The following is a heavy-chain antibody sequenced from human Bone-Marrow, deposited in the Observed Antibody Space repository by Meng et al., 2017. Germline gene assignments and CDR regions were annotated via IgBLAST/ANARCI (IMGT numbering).Heavy chain of an antibody. Sequence: VKLQQWGAGLLKPSETLSLTCVVSGGSFSDYYWSWIRQPPGKGLEWIGEINHSGSTNYNPSLESRATISVDTSQNNLSLKLSSVTAADSAVYYCARGPTTMAHDFDYWGQGTLVTSPQ. D-gene: IGHD4-11*01. CDR2: INHSGST. CDR3: ARGPTTMAHDFDY. J-gene: IGHJ4*02. CDR1: GGSFSDYY. V-gene: IGHV4-34*01.